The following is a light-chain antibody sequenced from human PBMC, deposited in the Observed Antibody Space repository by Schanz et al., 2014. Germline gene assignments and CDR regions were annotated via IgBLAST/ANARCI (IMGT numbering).Light chain of an antibody. CDR1: SSDVGAYNY. V-gene: IGLV2-14*03. CDR3: SSYAGSVL. Sequence: QSVLTQPASVSGSPGQSITISCTGSSSDVGAYNYVSWYQQHPGIVPKLMIYDVSNRPSGVSSRFSGSKSGNTASLTISGLQADDEADYYCSSYAGSVLFGGGTKLTV. J-gene: IGLJ2*01. CDR2: DVS.